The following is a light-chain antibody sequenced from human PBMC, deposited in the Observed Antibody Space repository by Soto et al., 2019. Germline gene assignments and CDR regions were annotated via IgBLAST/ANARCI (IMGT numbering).Light chain of an antibody. CDR3: QQYNSYPMT. V-gene: IGKV1-5*03. CDR1: QSIIRC. CDR2: MAS. Sequence: DIQMIQSPSTLSASVGDRVTITCRASQSIIRCLAWYQHKSGKAPKLLIYMASSLESGVPSSFSGSGSGTEFTLTISSLQPNDFATYYCQQYNSYPMTFGEGTKVEIK. J-gene: IGKJ1*01.